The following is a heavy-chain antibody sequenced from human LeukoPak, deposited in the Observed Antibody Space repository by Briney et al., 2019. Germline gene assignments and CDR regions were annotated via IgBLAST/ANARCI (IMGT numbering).Heavy chain of an antibody. CDR2: MYYSGST. Sequence: SETLSLTCTVSGXSIRSYYWSWIRQAPGKGLESIGYMYYSGSTNYNPSLKSRVAISGDTSKNQFSLKLSSVTAADSAVYYCARLHFDYYFDYWGQGTLVTVSS. CDR1: GXSIRSYY. V-gene: IGHV4-59*01. J-gene: IGHJ4*02. D-gene: IGHD3-9*01. CDR3: ARLHFDYYFDY.